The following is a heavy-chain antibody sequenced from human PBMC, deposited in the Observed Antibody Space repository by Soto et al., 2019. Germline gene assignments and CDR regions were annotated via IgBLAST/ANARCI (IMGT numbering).Heavy chain of an antibody. D-gene: IGHD3-9*01. CDR2: IIPIFGTA. V-gene: IGHV1-69*13. Sequence: SVKVSCKASGGTFSSYAISWVRQAPGQGLEWMGGIIPIFGTANYAQKFQGRVTITADESTSTAYMELSSLRSEDTAVYYCAREGPTYDILTGYPSFDYWGQGTLVTVSS. CDR3: AREGPTYDILTGYPSFDY. J-gene: IGHJ4*02. CDR1: GGTFSSYA.